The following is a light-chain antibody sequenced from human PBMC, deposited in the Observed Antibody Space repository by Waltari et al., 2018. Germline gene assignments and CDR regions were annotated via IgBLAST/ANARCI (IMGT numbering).Light chain of an antibody. V-gene: IGLV1-47*01. Sequence: QSVLTQPPSASGTPGQRVTISCSGTSSNIGSNFVYWYQQLSGTAPKLLIYKDNQRPSGGPDRFSGSRSGTSASLTISGLRSDDESHFYCATWDDGLSGHWVFGGGTKLTVL. J-gene: IGLJ3*02. CDR3: ATWDDGLSGHWV. CDR1: SSNIGSNF. CDR2: KDN.